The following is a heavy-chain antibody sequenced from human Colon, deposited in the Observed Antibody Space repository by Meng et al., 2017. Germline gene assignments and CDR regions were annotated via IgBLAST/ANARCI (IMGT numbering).Heavy chain of an antibody. CDR2: SNNKTGNP. CDR1: GYLFSYYA. CDR3: AREGSDSWIDY. D-gene: IGHD6-13*01. J-gene: IGHJ4*02. Sequence: QVQLVQSGSELKKPGASVKVTCNTSGYLFSYYAMNWVRQAPGRGLEWMGWSNNKTGNPTYAQAFTGRFVFSLDTSVSTAYLRINDLKADDTAVYYCAREGSDSWIDYWGQGTLVTVSS. V-gene: IGHV7-4-1*02.